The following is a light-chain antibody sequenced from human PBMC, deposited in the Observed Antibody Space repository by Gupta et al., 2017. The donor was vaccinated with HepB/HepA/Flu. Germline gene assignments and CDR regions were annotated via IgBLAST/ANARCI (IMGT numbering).Light chain of an antibody. V-gene: IGLV2-14*03. Sequence: QTALTQPVSVSGSPGHSMTISCTGTSSDVGLYDFVSWYQQHPGRAPKLIIYDVSNRPSGVSDRFSGSKSGKTASLTISGLQAEDEADYYCNSFTISSTLVFSGGTKVTVL. CDR2: DVS. J-gene: IGLJ2*01. CDR3: NSFTISSTLV. CDR1: SSDVGLYDF.